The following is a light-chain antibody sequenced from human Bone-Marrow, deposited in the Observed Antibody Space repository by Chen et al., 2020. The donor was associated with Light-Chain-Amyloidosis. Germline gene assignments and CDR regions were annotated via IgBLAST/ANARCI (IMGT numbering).Light chain of an antibody. CDR3: SSYTITNTLV. J-gene: IGLJ1*01. CDR2: EVT. V-gene: IGLV2-14*01. Sequence: ALPQPASVYGSPGPCATISCTPTSRDVGGDNHVSWYQQHADKAPKLMIYEVTNRPSWVPDRFSGSKSDNTASLTISGLQTEDEADYFCSSYTITNTLVFGSVTRVTVL. CDR1: SRDVGGDNH.